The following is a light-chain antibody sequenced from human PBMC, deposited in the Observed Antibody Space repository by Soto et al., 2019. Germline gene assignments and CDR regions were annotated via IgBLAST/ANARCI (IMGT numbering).Light chain of an antibody. CDR3: QQYNNWPPVFT. CDR1: QNVRSN. Sequence: EIMMTQSPATLSVSLGERATLFCRASQNVRSNLAWYQQKPGQAPRLLIHGASSRATGIPDRFSGSGFGTEFTLTINSLQSEDFAVYYCQQYNNWPPVFTFCPGTKVEI. V-gene: IGKV3D-15*01. J-gene: IGKJ3*01. CDR2: GAS.